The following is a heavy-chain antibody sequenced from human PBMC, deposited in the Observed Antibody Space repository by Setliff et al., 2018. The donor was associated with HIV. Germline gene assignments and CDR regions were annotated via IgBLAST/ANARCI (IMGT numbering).Heavy chain of an antibody. CDR3: ARQSGYTRGWDIFGLVAGSFDI. Sequence: PSETLSLTCTVSGGSISSGGYYWSWIRQHPGKGLEWIGYIHYSGNTYNNPSLNSRISISVDMSKNKFSLKLSSLTAADTAVYYCARQSGYTRGWDIFGLVAGSFDIWGQGTMVTVS. J-gene: IGHJ3*02. D-gene: IGHD3-3*01. V-gene: IGHV4-31*03. CDR2: IHYSGNT. CDR1: GGSISSGGYY.